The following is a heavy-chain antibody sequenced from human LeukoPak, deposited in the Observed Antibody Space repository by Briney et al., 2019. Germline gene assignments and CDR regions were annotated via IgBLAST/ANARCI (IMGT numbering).Heavy chain of an antibody. D-gene: IGHD3-10*01. Sequence: SVKVSCKASGGTFSSYAISWVRQAPGQGLEWMGGIIPIFGTANYAQKFQGRVTITADKSTSTAYMELSSLRSEDTAVYYCAGEGGYYYGSGSPSDHWGQGTLVTVS. CDR1: GGTFSSYA. V-gene: IGHV1-69*06. CDR2: IIPIFGTA. J-gene: IGHJ5*02. CDR3: AGEGGYYYGSGSPSDH.